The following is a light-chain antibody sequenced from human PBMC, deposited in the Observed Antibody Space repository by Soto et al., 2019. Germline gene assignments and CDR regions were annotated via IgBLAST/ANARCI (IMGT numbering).Light chain of an antibody. V-gene: IGKV3-15*01. CDR1: QSVRSN. Sequence: EILMTPATGPLSESPGERGSRSCMASQSVRSNLAWYQQKPGQAPRLLIYRASTRATGIPARFSGSVSGTEFTLTISNLHSEDFAVYYCQQYNNWKWMFGPGTKVDIK. J-gene: IGKJ1*01. CDR3: QQYNNWKWM. CDR2: RAS.